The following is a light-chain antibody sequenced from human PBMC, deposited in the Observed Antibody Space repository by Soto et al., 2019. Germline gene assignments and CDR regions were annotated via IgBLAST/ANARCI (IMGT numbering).Light chain of an antibody. V-gene: IGKV1-27*01. CDR2: AAS. J-gene: IGKJ2*01. Sequence: DIQMTQSPSSLSASVQDRITISCQESQDIRSYLAWYQQKPGKVPKTLIYAASTLQSGVPSRFSGSGSGTAFTLTSSSLQPEDGATYYCQKYDSAPYTFGQGTKMEIK. CDR3: QKYDSAPYT. CDR1: QDIRSY.